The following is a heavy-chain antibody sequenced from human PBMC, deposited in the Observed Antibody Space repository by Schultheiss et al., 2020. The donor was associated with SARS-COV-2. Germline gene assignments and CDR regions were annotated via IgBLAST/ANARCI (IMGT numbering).Heavy chain of an antibody. CDR2: ISYDGSNK. CDR1: GFTFSSYA. Sequence: GGSLRLSCAASGFTFSSYAMHWVRQAPGKGLEWVAVISYDGSNKYYADSVKGRFTISRDNSKNTLYLQMNSLRAEDTAVYYCARSGFLEWLSTEYGMDVWGQGTTVTVSS. V-gene: IGHV3-30-3*01. J-gene: IGHJ6*02. CDR3: ARSGFLEWLSTEYGMDV. D-gene: IGHD3-3*01.